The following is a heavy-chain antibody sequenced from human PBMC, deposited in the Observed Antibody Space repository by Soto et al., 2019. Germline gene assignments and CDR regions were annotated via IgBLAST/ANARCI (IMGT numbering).Heavy chain of an antibody. D-gene: IGHD2-15*01. CDR1: GYTFTSYG. V-gene: IGHV1-18*04. CDR2: ISAYNGNT. CDR3: ARLAGDYYYYGMDV. Sequence: VASVKVSCKASGYTFTSYGISWVRQAPGQGLEWMGWISAYNGNTNYAQKLQGRVTMTTDTSTSTAYMELRSLRSDDTAVYYCARLAGDYYYYGMDVWGQGTKVTVSS. J-gene: IGHJ6*02.